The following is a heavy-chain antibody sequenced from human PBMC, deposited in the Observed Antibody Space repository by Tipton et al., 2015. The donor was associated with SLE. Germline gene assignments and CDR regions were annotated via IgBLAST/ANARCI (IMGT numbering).Heavy chain of an antibody. Sequence: SLRLSCAASGFTFSTYALSWVRQAPGKGLEWVSVINNSGGSRYYADSVKGRFAISRDNAKNTLFLQMNSLRAEDAAAYYCARSSENYGMDVWGQGTTVTVSS. CDR2: INNSGGSR. CDR1: GFTFSTYA. J-gene: IGHJ6*02. D-gene: IGHD6-6*01. CDR3: ARSSENYGMDV. V-gene: IGHV3-23*01.